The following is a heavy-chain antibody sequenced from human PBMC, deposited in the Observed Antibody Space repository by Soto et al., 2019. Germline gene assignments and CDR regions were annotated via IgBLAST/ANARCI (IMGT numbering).Heavy chain of an antibody. CDR2: INHSGST. V-gene: IGHV4-34*01. Sequence: SETLSVTCDVYGGSFSGYYWSWIRQPPGKGLGWIGEINHSGSTKYNPSLKSRVTISVXXXXXXFXLXLXXXTAAXTALYYCARDTYYDFWSGYGMDVWGQWTTVT. J-gene: IGHJ6*02. CDR3: ARDTYYDFWSGYGMDV. D-gene: IGHD3-3*01. CDR1: GGSFSGYY.